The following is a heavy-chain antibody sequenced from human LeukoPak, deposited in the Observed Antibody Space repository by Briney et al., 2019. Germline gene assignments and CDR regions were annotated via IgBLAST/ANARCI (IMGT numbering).Heavy chain of an antibody. Sequence: SETLSLTCTVYGGSISSYYWSWIRQPPGKGLEWIGYIYYSGSTNYNPSLKSRVTISVDTSKNQFSLKLSSVTAADTAVYYCARHYYDSSGRGAFDIWGQGTMVTVSS. CDR2: IYYSGST. J-gene: IGHJ3*02. CDR3: ARHYYDSSGRGAFDI. V-gene: IGHV4-59*08. CDR1: GGSISSYY. D-gene: IGHD3-22*01.